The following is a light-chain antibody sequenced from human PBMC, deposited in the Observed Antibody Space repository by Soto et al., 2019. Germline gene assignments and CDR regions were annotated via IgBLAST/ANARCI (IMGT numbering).Light chain of an antibody. Sequence: EIVLPQSPGTLSLSPGARATLSCRASQSVSNNYLAWYQQKPGQAPRLLIYGASNRATGIPDRFSGSGSGTDFTLTISRLEPEDFAVYYCQQYGSSPITFGQGTRLEIK. V-gene: IGKV3-20*01. CDR1: QSVSNNY. CDR3: QQYGSSPIT. CDR2: GAS. J-gene: IGKJ5*01.